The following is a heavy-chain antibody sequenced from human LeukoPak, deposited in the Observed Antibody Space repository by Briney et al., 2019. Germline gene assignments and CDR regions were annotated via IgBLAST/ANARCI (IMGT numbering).Heavy chain of an antibody. V-gene: IGHV4-59*01. Sequence: RASETLSLTCTVSGGSISVYYWSWIRQPPGKGLEWIGYIYNSGSTNYNPSLKSRLTISVDTSKNQSSLKFRSVTAADTAVYYCGRDRGWGHWGQGTRVTVSS. CDR2: IYNSGST. J-gene: IGHJ4*02. CDR1: GGSISVYY. D-gene: IGHD1-26*01. CDR3: GRDRGWGH.